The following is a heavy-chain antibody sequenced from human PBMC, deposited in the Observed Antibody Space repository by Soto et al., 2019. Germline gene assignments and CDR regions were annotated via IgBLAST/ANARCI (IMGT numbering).Heavy chain of an antibody. J-gene: IGHJ4*02. CDR1: GFTFSSYG. CDR3: ARSSGGSSWYPPDY. D-gene: IGHD6-13*01. Sequence: QVQLVDSGGGVVQPGRSLRLSCAASGFTFSSYGMQWVRQSPGEGPEWVAIVANDGSNQYYAESVKGRFTISRDNSKTTVFLEMVSLRPEDTAVYYCARSSGGSSWYPPDYWGQGTLVTVSS. CDR2: VANDGSNQ. V-gene: IGHV3-30*03.